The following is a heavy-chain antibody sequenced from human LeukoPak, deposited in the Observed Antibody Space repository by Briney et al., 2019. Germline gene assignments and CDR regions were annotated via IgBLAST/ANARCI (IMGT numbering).Heavy chain of an antibody. J-gene: IGHJ4*02. V-gene: IGHV1-8*01. CDR3: ASGPMVRGVAGVVY. CDR1: GYTFTSYD. D-gene: IGHD3-10*01. Sequence: ASVKVSCKASGYTFTSYDINWVRQATGQGLEWVGWMNPNSGNTGYARKFQGRVTMTRNTSISTAYMELSSLRSEDTAVYYCASGPMVRGVAGVVYWGQGTLVTVSS. CDR2: MNPNSGNT.